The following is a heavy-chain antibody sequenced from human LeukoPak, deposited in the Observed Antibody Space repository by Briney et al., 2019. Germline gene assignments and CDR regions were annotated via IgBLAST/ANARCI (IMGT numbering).Heavy chain of an antibody. CDR2: INPSGGST. V-gene: IGHV1-46*01. CDR1: GYTFTSDY. CDR3: ARSGRVLRVYCSSTSCYGFGNMGV. J-gene: IGHJ6*03. Sequence: ASVKVSCTASGYTFTSDYMHWVRQAPGQGLEWMGIINPSGGSTSYAQKFQGRVTMTRDTSTSTVYMELSSLRSEDTAVYYCARSGRVLRVYCSSTSCYGFGNMGVWGKGTTVTVSS. D-gene: IGHD2-2*01.